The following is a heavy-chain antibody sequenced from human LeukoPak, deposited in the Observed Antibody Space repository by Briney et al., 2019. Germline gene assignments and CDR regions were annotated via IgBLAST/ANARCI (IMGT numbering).Heavy chain of an antibody. Sequence: GGSLRLSCAASGFTFSSYWMHWVRQAPGKGLVWVSRINSDGGSTSYADSVKGRFTISRDNAKNTLYLQMNSLRAEDTAVYYCARDRNEGYYDSSGYLDYWGQGTLVTVSS. CDR2: INSDGGST. CDR3: ARDRNEGYYDSSGYLDY. CDR1: GFTFSSYW. D-gene: IGHD3-22*01. V-gene: IGHV3-74*01. J-gene: IGHJ4*02.